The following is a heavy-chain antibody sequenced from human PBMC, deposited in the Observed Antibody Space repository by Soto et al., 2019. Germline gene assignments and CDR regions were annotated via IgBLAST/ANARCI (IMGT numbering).Heavy chain of an antibody. CDR2: IYTGDSDT. CDR1: GDKFSDYG. V-gene: IGHV5-51*01. J-gene: IGHJ4*02. CDR3: ARKFSPEFFDS. Sequence: GESLKICCRGAGDKFSDYGIAWVRQMPGKGLELMWIIYTGDSDTKYSPAFQGQVTISADKSINTAYLQWTSLEASDTAMYYCARKFSPEFFDSWGQGTLVTVSS.